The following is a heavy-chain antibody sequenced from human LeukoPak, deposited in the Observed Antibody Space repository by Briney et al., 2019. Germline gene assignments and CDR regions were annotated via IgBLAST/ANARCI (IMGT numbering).Heavy chain of an antibody. CDR1: GFTFSSYA. J-gene: IGHJ4*02. V-gene: IGHV3-23*01. CDR3: AKGLRLLDS. Sequence: QPGRSLRLSCAASGFTFSSYAMSWVRQAPGKGLEWVSTISGFDPGPSSADSVGGRFTISRDNSKNTLFLRRNSLRAEDTAVYFCAKGLRLLDSWGQGTLVTVSS. D-gene: IGHD3-16*01. CDR2: ISGFDPGP.